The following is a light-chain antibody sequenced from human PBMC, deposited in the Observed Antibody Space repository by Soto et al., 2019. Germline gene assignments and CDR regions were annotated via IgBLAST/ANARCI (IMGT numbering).Light chain of an antibody. V-gene: IGKV3-15*01. CDR3: QQYNNWPPWIT. CDR2: GAS. CDR1: QSVSSN. J-gene: IGKJ5*01. Sequence: EIVMTQSPATLSVSPGERATLSCRASQSVSSNLAWYQQKPGQAPRLLIYGASTRATGIPARFSGSGSGTEFTLTISSLQSEDFAVYYCQQYNNWPPWITFGQGTLLEIK.